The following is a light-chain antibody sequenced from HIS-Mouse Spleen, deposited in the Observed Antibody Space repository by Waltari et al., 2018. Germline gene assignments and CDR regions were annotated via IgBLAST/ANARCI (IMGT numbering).Light chain of an antibody. CDR3: NSRDSSGNHVV. CDR1: SLRSLY. V-gene: IGLV3-19*01. Sequence: SSELTQDPAVSVALGQTVRIPFQGNSLRSLYASWYQQKPGQAPVLVIYGKNNRPSGIPDRFSGSSSGNTASLTITGAQAEDEADYYCNSRDSSGNHVVFGGGTKLTVL. J-gene: IGLJ2*01. CDR2: GKN.